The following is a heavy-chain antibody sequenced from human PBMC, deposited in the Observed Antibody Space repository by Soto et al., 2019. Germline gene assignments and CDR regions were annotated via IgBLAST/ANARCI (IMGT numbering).Heavy chain of an antibody. J-gene: IGHJ4*02. CDR2: VYYTGST. CDR1: GGSISSYY. V-gene: IGHV4-59*01. Sequence: SETLSLTCTVSGGSISSYYWSWIRQSPGKGLGWLGYVYYTGSTNYSPSLRSRVSISVDTSKNEFSLRLSSVTAADTAVYFCARSVAVPGAHIDYWGQGTQVTVSS. D-gene: IGHD6-19*01. CDR3: ARSVAVPGAHIDY.